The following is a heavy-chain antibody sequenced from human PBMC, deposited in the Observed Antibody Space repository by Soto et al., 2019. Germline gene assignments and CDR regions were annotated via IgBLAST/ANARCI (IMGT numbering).Heavy chain of an antibody. CDR3: ARREYCSSTSCYYYYYYGMDV. CDR2: IDPSDSYT. CDR1: GYSFTSYW. V-gene: IGHV5-10-1*01. J-gene: IGHJ6*02. Sequence: PGESLKISCKGSGYSFTSYWISWVRQMPGKGLEWMGRIDPSDSYTNYSPSFQGHVTISADKSISTAYLQWSSLKASDNAMYYCARREYCSSTSCYYYYYYGMDVWGQGTTVTVSS. D-gene: IGHD2-2*01.